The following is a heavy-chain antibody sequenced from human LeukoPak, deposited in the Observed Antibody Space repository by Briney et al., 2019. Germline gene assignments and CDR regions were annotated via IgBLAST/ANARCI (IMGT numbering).Heavy chain of an antibody. CDR3: ARVFGQDMVLRFYYYYGMDV. J-gene: IGHJ6*02. CDR1: GYTFTSYD. V-gene: IGHV1-8*01. Sequence: ASVKVSCKASGYTFTSYDINWVRQATGQGLEWMGWMNPNSGNTGYAQKFQGRVTMTRNTSISTAYMELSSLRSEDTAVYYCARVFGQDMVLRFYYYYGMDVWGQGTTVAVSS. D-gene: IGHD4/OR15-4a*01. CDR2: MNPNSGNT.